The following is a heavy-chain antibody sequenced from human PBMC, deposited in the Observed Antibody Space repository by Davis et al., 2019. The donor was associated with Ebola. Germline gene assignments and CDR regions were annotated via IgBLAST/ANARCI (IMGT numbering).Heavy chain of an antibody. CDR2: ISAYNGNT. V-gene: IGHV1-18*01. D-gene: IGHD2-8*01. CDR1: GGTFSSYA. J-gene: IGHJ6*02. Sequence: AASVKVSCKASGGTFSSYAISWVRQAPGQGLEWMGWISAYNGNTNYAQKLQGSVTMTTDTSTSTAYMELRSLRSDDTAVYYGARDRNGPLYYDYGMDVWGQGTTVTVSS. CDR3: ARDRNGPLYYDYGMDV.